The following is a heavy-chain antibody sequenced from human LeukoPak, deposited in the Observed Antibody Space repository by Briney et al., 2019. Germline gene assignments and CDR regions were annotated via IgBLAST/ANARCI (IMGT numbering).Heavy chain of an antibody. CDR3: ARVRGPQLSYFDY. V-gene: IGHV3-21*01. CDR2: ISSGSSYI. CDR1: GFTFSTYS. J-gene: IGHJ4*02. Sequence: PGGCLRLSCAASGFTFSTYSMNWVRQAPGKGLEWVSSISSGSSYIYYADSVKGRFTISRDNAKNSLYLQMNSLRAEDTAVYYCARVRGPQLSYFDYWGQGTLVTVSS. D-gene: IGHD3-10*01.